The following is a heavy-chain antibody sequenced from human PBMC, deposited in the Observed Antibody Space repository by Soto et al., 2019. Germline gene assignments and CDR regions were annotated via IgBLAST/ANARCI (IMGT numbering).Heavy chain of an antibody. CDR2: IFSNDEK. Sequence: QVALKESGPVLVKHTETLTLTCTVSGFSLNDARVGVSWIRQPPGRALEWLAHIFSNDEKSYSTSLYNRLTISKDTSKSQVVLTMTNMGPVDTSTYFCARIQDYVWGSYPYDVWGQGSLVTVSS. CDR3: ARIQDYVWGSYPYDV. CDR1: GFSLNDARVG. V-gene: IGHV2-26*01. J-gene: IGHJ4*02. D-gene: IGHD3-16*02.